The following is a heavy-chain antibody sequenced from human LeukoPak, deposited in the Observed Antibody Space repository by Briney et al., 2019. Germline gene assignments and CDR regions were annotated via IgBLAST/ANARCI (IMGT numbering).Heavy chain of an antibody. V-gene: IGHV3-9*03. CDR2: ISWSSGGI. D-gene: IGHD6-13*01. Sequence: GGSLRLSCAASGFTFDDYAMHWVRQTPEKGLEWVSGISWSSGGIGYADSVKGRFTISRDNAKNSLYLQMNSLRAEDMALYFCAKGYSSILFHPFDYWGQGTLVTVSS. CDR3: AKGYSSILFHPFDY. J-gene: IGHJ4*02. CDR1: GFTFDDYA.